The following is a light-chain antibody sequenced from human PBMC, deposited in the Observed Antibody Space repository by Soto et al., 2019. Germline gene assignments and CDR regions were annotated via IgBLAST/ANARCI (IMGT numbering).Light chain of an antibody. CDR2: GAS. V-gene: IGKV3-15*01. CDR3: QQNVSPPIT. Sequence: EIVMTQSPATLSVSPGDRVTLSCRASQSARSNSAWYQQKPGQTPRLLIYGASTRATGIPDRFSGSGSGTDFTLTISRLEAEDFAVYYCQQNVSPPITFGQGTRLEIK. CDR1: QSARSN. J-gene: IGKJ5*01.